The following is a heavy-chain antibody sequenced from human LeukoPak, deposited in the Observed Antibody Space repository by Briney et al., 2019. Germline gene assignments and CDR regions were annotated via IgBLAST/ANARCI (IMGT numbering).Heavy chain of an antibody. CDR2: LYHSGST. CDR3: VTTYSFDSSGYLNAFDI. Sequence: SETLSLTCAVSGGSFSDYYWSWIRQPPGKGLEWIGCLYHSGSTYSSPSLKSRVTISLDTSKNQFSLRLTSVTAADTAMYYCVTTYSFDSSGYLNAFDIWGQGTMVTVSS. D-gene: IGHD3-22*01. J-gene: IGHJ3*02. CDR1: GGSFSDYY. V-gene: IGHV4-59*04.